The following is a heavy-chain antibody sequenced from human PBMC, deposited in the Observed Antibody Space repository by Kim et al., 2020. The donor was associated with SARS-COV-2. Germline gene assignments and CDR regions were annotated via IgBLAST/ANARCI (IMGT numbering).Heavy chain of an antibody. Sequence: SRVTISVDTSKNQFSLKLSSVTAADTAVYYCARGLSGYSYGFSSMWYFDYWGQGTLVTVSS. CDR3: ARGLSGYSYGFSSMWYFDY. J-gene: IGHJ4*02. V-gene: IGHV4-34*01. D-gene: IGHD5-18*01.